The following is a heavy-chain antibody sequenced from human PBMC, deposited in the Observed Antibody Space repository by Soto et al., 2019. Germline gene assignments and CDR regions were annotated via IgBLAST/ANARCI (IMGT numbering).Heavy chain of an antibody. Sequence: SETLSLTSTVSGGSISSFYWIWIRQPPGKGLEWIGYIYYSGSTNYNPSLKSRVTISVDTSKNQFSLKLSSVTAADTAVYYCARQRRLRYFDWLSHEDAFDIWGQGTMVTVSS. CDR2: IYYSGST. CDR3: ARQRRLRYFDWLSHEDAFDI. D-gene: IGHD3-9*01. J-gene: IGHJ3*02. V-gene: IGHV4-59*01. CDR1: GGSISSFY.